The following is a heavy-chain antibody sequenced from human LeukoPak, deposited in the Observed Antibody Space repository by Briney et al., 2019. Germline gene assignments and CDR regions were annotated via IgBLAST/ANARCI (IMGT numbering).Heavy chain of an antibody. J-gene: IGHJ4*02. CDR3: ARDEYQLMNGYDY. Sequence: GGSLRLSCAASGFTFSDYYMSWIRQAPGKGLEWVSYISSGGSTLYYADSVKGRFTISRDNAKNSLYLQMNSLRAEDTAVYYCARDEYQLMNGYDYWGQGTLVTVSS. D-gene: IGHD2-2*01. CDR1: GFTFSDYY. CDR2: ISSGGSTL. V-gene: IGHV3-11*01.